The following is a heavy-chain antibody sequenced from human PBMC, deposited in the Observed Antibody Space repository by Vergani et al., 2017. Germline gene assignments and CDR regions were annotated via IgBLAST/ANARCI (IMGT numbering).Heavy chain of an antibody. CDR3: ARTIFGVVIPAFDI. V-gene: IGHV4-59*01. D-gene: IGHD3-3*01. J-gene: IGHJ3*02. CDR2: IYYSGST. Sequence: QVQLQESGPGLVKPSETLSLTCTVSGGSISSYYWSWIRQPPGKGLEWIGYIYYSGSTNYNPSLKSRVTISVDTSKNQFSLKLSSVTAADTAVYYCARTIFGVVIPAFDIWCQGTMVTVSS. CDR1: GGSISSYY.